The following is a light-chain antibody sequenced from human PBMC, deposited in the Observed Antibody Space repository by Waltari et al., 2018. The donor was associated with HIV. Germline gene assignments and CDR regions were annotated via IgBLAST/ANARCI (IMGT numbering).Light chain of an antibody. CDR2: RSD. CDR3: ASWDDNLSGWV. CDR1: RSNIGSNY. Sequence: QSVLTQPPSASGTPGQSVSISCSGSRSNIGSNYVYWYQHLPGTTPKVVISRSDLRPSGVPDRFSGSNSGTSASLAISGLRSEDEAHYYCASWDDNLSGWVFGGGTKLTVL. V-gene: IGLV1-47*01. J-gene: IGLJ3*02.